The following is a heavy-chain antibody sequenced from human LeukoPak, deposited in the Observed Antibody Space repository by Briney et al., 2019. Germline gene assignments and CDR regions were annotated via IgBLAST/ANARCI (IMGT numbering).Heavy chain of an antibody. CDR1: GYTFTSYY. V-gene: IGHV1-46*01. J-gene: IGHJ5*02. Sequence: ASVKVSCKASGYTFTSYYMHWVRQAPGQGLEWVGINPSGDPTTYAQKFQGRVTMTGDTSTSTVYMELSSLRSEDTAVYYCARRYASNYIWSQYNWFDPWGQGTLVTVSS. CDR3: ARRYASNYIWSQYNWFDP. D-gene: IGHD5-24*01. CDR2: NPSGDPT.